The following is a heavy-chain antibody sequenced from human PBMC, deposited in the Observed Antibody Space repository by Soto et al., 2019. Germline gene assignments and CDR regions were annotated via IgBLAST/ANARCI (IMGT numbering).Heavy chain of an antibody. D-gene: IGHD6-19*01. Sequence: QVQLVQSGAEVKKPRASVKVSFKASGYSFTSYDINWVRKATGQGIEWMGWMNPNSGNTGNAQKFQGRVTMTRNTSIRTAYMELSSLRSEDTAVYYCARGRGHSSGWYGDYWGQGTLVTVSS. CDR3: ARGRGHSSGWYGDY. J-gene: IGHJ4*02. CDR2: MNPNSGNT. CDR1: GYSFTSYD. V-gene: IGHV1-8*01.